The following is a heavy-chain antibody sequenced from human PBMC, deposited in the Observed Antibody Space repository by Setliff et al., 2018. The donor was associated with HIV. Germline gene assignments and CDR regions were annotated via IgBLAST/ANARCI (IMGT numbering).Heavy chain of an antibody. CDR1: GDSISTDNYH. D-gene: IGHD5-18*01. CDR3: ARHAALIKRYYYYYLDV. J-gene: IGHJ6*03. CDR2: IANT. Sequence: SETLSLTCTVSGDSISTDNYHWGWIRQPPGKGLEWIGHIANTDYNPSLKSRVTVSVDTSKNQLSLRLSSVTAADTAVYYCARHAALIKRYYYYYLDVWGKGTTVTVSS. V-gene: IGHV4-39*01.